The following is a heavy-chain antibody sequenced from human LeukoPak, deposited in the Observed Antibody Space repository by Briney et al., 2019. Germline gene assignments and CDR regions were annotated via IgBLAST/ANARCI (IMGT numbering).Heavy chain of an antibody. J-gene: IGHJ4*02. D-gene: IGHD5-18*01. Sequence: SETLSLTCTVSGGSISSYYWSWIRQPPGKGLEWIGYMYFGGSSNYNPSLKSRVTISADTSKNQFSLTLGSVSATDTAVYYCVSPRGFSYGYFDYWGQGTLVTVSS. CDR3: VSPRGFSYGYFDY. CDR2: MYFGGSS. CDR1: GGSISSYY. V-gene: IGHV4-4*08.